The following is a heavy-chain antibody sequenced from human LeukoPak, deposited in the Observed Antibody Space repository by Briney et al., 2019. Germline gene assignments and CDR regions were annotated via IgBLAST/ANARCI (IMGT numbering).Heavy chain of an antibody. D-gene: IGHD6-13*01. J-gene: IGHJ6*03. CDR1: GGSISSSSYY. CDR3: ARGGLSSSWYSHHYYYMDV. V-gene: IGHV4-39*07. Sequence: SETLSLTCTVSGGSISSSSYYWGWIRQPPGKGLEWIGSIYYSGSTYYNPSLKSRVTISVDTSKNQFSLKLSSVTAADTAVYYCARGGLSSSWYSHHYYYMDVWGKGTTVTVSS. CDR2: IYYSGST.